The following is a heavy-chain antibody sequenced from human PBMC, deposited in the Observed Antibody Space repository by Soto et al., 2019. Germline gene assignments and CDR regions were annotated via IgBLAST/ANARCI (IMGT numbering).Heavy chain of an antibody. V-gene: IGHV4-39*01. CDR1: GGSITSSSYY. CDR3: ACGDYEWYFDL. Sequence: SETLSLTCTVSGGSITSSSYYWGWIRQPPGKGLEWIGTIYYSASTYYNPSLKSRVTISVDTSKNQFSLKLSSVTAADTAVYYCACGDYEWYFDLWGRGTLVTVSS. J-gene: IGHJ2*01. CDR2: IYYSAST. D-gene: IGHD2-21*02.